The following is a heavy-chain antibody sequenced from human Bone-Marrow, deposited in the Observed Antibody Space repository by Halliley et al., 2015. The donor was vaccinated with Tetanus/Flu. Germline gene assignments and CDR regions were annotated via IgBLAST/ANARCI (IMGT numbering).Heavy chain of an antibody. D-gene: IGHD3-3*01. CDR3: AKDRFLDWVEYGYLDY. J-gene: IGHJ4*02. Sequence: ISGGGGSTFYAVSVKGRFTISRDSSKNTLFLQMNSLRAEDTAVYYCAKDRFLDWVEYGYLDYWGQGTLVTVSS. V-gene: IGHV3-23*01. CDR2: ISGGGGST.